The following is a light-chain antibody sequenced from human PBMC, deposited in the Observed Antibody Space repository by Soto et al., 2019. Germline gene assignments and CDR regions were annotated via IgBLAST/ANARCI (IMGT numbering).Light chain of an antibody. CDR3: ATWDGSLNGVV. V-gene: IGLV1-44*01. CDR2: SND. CDR1: SSNIGTNT. Sequence: QSVLTQPPSASGTPGQRVSISCSGGSSNIGTNTVNWYQHLPGTAPKLLIFSNDERPSGVPDRFSGSKSGTSASLAISGLQSDDEADYYCATWDGSLNGVVFGGGTKLTVL. J-gene: IGLJ2*01.